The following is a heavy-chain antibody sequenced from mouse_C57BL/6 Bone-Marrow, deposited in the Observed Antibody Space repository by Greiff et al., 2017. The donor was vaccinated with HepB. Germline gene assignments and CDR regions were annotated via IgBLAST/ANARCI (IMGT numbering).Heavy chain of an antibody. CDR1: GYTFTSYW. CDR3: ARQYGYDYFDY. J-gene: IGHJ2*01. Sequence: QVQLQQSGPELVKPGASVKLSCKASGYTFTSYWMHWVKQRPGQGLEWIGHIYPGNGGTNYTEQFKSKATLTVDKSSSTAYMQLSSLTSEDSAVYCGARQYGYDYFDYWGQGTTLTVSA. CDR2: IYPGNGGT. V-gene: IGHV1-53*01. D-gene: IGHD2-2*01.